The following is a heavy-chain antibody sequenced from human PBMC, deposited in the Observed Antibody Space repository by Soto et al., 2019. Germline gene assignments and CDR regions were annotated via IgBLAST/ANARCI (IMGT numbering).Heavy chain of an antibody. V-gene: IGHV1-18*01. D-gene: IGHD3-16*02. CDR1: GYSFTRNG. J-gene: IGHJ6*04. CDR3: GRGSYLDV. Sequence: QVQLVQSGAEVKEPGASVKVSCKASGYSFTRNGISWGRQAPGQGPEWMGWISTRNGDTNYAPKLQGRVSMTTDTPTRSAYMELRSLRSDDTALYYCGRGSYLDVWGKGTTVTVSS. CDR2: ISTRNGDT.